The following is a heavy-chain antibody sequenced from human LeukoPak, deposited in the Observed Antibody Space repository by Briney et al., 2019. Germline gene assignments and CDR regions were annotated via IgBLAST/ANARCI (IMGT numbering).Heavy chain of an antibody. CDR3: ARGLRYYFVY. V-gene: IGHV4-34*01. J-gene: IGHJ4*02. CDR1: GGSFSGYY. Sequence: SETLSLTCAVYGGSFSGYYWSWIRQPPGKGLEWIGEINHSGSTNYNPSLKSRVTISVDTSKNQFSLKLSSVTAADTAVYYCARGLRYYFVYWGQGTLVTVSS. CDR2: INHSGST.